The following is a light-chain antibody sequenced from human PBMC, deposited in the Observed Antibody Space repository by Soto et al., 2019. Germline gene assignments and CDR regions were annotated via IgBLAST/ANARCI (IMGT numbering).Light chain of an antibody. CDR2: GAS. CDR3: QQYNTWHPIT. V-gene: IGKV3-15*01. Sequence: EIVMTQSPATLSVSPGERATLSCRASQSVSSNLAWYQQKPGQPPRLLIYGASIRATGIPARFSGSGSWTEFTPTISSLQSEDFAVYYCQQYNTWHPITFGQATRLEI. J-gene: IGKJ5*01. CDR1: QSVSSN.